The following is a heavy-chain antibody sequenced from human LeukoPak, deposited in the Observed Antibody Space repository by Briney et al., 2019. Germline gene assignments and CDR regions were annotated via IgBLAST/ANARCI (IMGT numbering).Heavy chain of an antibody. CDR2: INHSGST. J-gene: IGHJ4*02. D-gene: IGHD4-17*01. Sequence: SETLSLTCAVYGGSFSGYYWSWIRQLPGKGLEWIGEINHSGSTNYNPSLKSRVTISVDTSKNQFSLKLSSVTAADTAVYYCARVIYGENIDYWGQGTLVTVSS. CDR1: GGSFSGYY. CDR3: ARVIYGENIDY. V-gene: IGHV4-34*01.